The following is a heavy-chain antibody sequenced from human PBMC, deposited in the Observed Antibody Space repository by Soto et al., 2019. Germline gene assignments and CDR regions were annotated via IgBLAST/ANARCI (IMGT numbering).Heavy chain of an antibody. D-gene: IGHD3-10*01. J-gene: IGHJ4*02. Sequence: PGESLKISCKGSGYSFTSYHIVWVRQMPGKGLEWMGIIYPGDSETRYSPSLQGQVTMSADKSTSTAYLQWSSLKASDTAMYYCARHHHPALVRGVFDYWGQGTWVTVSS. CDR3: ARHHHPALVRGVFDY. CDR2: IYPGDSET. V-gene: IGHV5-51*01. CDR1: GYSFTSYH.